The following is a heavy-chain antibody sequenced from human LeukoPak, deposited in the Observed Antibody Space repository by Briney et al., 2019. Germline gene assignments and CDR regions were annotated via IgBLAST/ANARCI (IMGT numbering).Heavy chain of an antibody. J-gene: IGHJ4*02. V-gene: IGHV3-21*01. CDR2: ISSSSSYI. CDR1: GFTFSSYS. D-gene: IGHD3-10*01. Sequence: GGSLRLSCAASGFTFSSYSMNWVRQAPGKGLEWVSSISSSSSYIYYADSVKGRFTISRDNAKNSLYLQMNSLRAEGTAVYYCARLWFGEASRSFDYWGQGTLVTVSS. CDR3: ARLWFGEASRSFDY.